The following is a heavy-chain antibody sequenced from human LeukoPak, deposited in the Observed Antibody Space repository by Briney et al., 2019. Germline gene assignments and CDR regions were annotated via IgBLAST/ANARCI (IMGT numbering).Heavy chain of an antibody. CDR2: IYSGGST. J-gene: IGHJ4*02. Sequence: GGSLRLSCAASGFTVSSNYMSWVRQAPGKGLEWVSVIYSGGSTYYADSVKGRFTISRDNSKNTLYLQMNSLRAEDTAVYYCARDGRHYYGSGSYYEYFDYWGQGTLVTVSS. CDR1: GFTVSSNY. D-gene: IGHD3-10*01. V-gene: IGHV3-53*01. CDR3: ARDGRHYYGSGSYYEYFDY.